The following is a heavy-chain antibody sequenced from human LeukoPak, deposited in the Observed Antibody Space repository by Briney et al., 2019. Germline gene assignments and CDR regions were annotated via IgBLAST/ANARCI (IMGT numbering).Heavy chain of an antibody. Sequence: ASVKVSCKASGNTFSNYYMHWVRQAPGQGLEWMGIINPSGGNTNYAQKFQDRVTMTRDTSTSTVYMELSSLRSEDTAVYYCARDSVRGLNTALAYCGNWGQGTLVTVSS. CDR3: ARDSVRGLNTALAYCGN. J-gene: IGHJ4*02. CDR2: INPSGGNT. CDR1: GNTFSNYY. D-gene: IGHD5-18*01. V-gene: IGHV1-46*01.